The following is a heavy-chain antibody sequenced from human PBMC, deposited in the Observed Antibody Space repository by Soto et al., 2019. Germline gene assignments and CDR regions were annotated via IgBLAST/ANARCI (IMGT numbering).Heavy chain of an antibody. CDR1: GYTFTSYN. CDR2: ISAYNGNT. Sequence: QVQLVQSGAAVKKPGASVKVSCKASGYTFTSYNITWVRQAPGQGRERMGWISAYNGNTNYAQKVQGRVTMTTDTAASTAYMDLRSLRSDDTAVYYGARGPIAVAGTNWFDPWGQGTLVTVSS. D-gene: IGHD6-19*01. J-gene: IGHJ5*02. V-gene: IGHV1-18*04. CDR3: ARGPIAVAGTNWFDP.